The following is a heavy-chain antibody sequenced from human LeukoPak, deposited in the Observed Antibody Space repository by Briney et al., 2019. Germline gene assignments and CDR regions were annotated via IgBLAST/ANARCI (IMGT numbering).Heavy chain of an antibody. CDR2: ISAYNGNT. CDR1: GYTFTSYG. V-gene: IGHV1-18*01. D-gene: IGHD2-2*01. CDR3: ARDHMGIVVVPAAMSFDY. J-gene: IGHJ4*02. Sequence: ASVKVSCKASGYTFTSYGISWVRQAPGQRLEWMGWISAYNGNTNYAQKLQGRVTMTTDTSTSTAYMELRSLRSDDTAVYYCARDHMGIVVVPAAMSFDYWGQGTLVTVSS.